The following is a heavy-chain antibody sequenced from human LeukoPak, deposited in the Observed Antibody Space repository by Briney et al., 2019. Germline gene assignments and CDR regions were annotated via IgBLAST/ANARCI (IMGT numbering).Heavy chain of an antibody. CDR1: GGTFSSYA. V-gene: IGHV1-69*13. CDR3: ASPLAGGLDDAFDI. CDR2: IIPIFGTA. J-gene: IGHJ3*02. D-gene: IGHD7-27*01. Sequence: SVKVSCKASGGTFSSYAISWVRQAPGQGLEWMGGIIPIFGTANYAQKFQGRVTITADESTSTAYMELSSLRSEDTAVYYCASPLAGGLDDAFDIWGQGTMVTVSS.